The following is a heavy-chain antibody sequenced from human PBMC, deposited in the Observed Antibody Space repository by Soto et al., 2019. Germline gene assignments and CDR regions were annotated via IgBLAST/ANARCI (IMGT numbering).Heavy chain of an antibody. CDR1: GGTFSSYA. V-gene: IGHV1-69*13. D-gene: IGHD3-9*01. CDR3: ARGRVDYDILTGYSPIDY. CDR2: IIPIFGTA. Sequence: GASVKVSCKASGGTFSSYAISWVRQAPGQGLEWMGGIIPIFGTANYAQKFQGRVTITADESTSTAYMELSSLRSEDTAVYYCARGRVDYDILTGYSPIDYWGQGTLVTVSS. J-gene: IGHJ4*02.